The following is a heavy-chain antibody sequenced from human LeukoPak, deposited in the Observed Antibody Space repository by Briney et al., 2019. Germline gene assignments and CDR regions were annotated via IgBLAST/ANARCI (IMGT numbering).Heavy chain of an antibody. CDR3: ARDSRGSSWFFYY. J-gene: IGHJ4*02. CDR2: ISSSSRTF. Sequence: GGSLRLSCAASGFTFSSYEMNWVRQAPGKGLEWVSYISSSSRTFYYADSVKGRFTISRDNGKNSLYLQMNSLRVEDTAVYYCARDSRGSSWFFYYWGQGALVTVSS. D-gene: IGHD6-13*01. V-gene: IGHV3-48*03. CDR1: GFTFSSYE.